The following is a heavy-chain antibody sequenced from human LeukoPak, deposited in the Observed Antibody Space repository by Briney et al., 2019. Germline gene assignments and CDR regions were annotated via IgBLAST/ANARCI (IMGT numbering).Heavy chain of an antibody. CDR3: AKYWGAYGDYRGRYMDV. J-gene: IGHJ6*03. Sequence: ASVKVSCKASGYTFTSYGISWVRQAPGQGLEWMGWISAYNGNTNYAQKLQGRVTMTTDTSTSTAYMELRSLRAEDTAVYYCAKYWGAYGDYRGRYMDVWGKGTTVTVSS. D-gene: IGHD4-17*01. V-gene: IGHV1-18*01. CDR1: GYTFTSYG. CDR2: ISAYNGNT.